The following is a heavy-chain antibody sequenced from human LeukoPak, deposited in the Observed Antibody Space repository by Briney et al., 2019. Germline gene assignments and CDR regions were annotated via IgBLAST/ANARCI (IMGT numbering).Heavy chain of an antibody. CDR1: GGSISSYY. CDR3: AGGYCSVGSCSQIDY. J-gene: IGHJ4*02. D-gene: IGHD2-15*01. V-gene: IGHV4-4*07. Sequence: SETLSLTCTVSGGSISSYYWSWIRQPAGKGLERIGRIYTSGSTNYNPSLKSRVTMSVDTSKTQFSLKLSSVTAADTAVYYCAGGYCSVGSCSQIDYWGQGTLVTVSS. CDR2: IYTSGST.